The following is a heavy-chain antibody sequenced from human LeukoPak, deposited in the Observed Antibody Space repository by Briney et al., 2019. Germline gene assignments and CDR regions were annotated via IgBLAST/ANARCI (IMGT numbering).Heavy chain of an antibody. D-gene: IGHD5-12*01. V-gene: IGHV3-23*01. CDR1: GFTFDDYG. J-gene: IGHJ4*02. CDR2: SGSGTNT. CDR3: ARASGGDRGYDLYYLDY. Sequence: PGGSLRLSCAASGFTFDDYGMSWVRQAPGKGLEWVSISGSGTNTYYADSVKGRFTISRDNSKNTLYLQMNSLRAEDTAVYYCARASGGDRGYDLYYLDYWGQGSLVTVSS.